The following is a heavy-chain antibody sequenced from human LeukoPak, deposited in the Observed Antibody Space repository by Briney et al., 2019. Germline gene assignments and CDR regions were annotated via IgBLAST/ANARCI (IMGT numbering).Heavy chain of an antibody. CDR1: GFTFSTYS. Sequence: GGSLRLSCAASGFTFSTYSMNWVRQAPGKGLEWVAYISSSSSTIYYADSVKGRFTISRDDAKNSLYLQMNSLRAEDTAVYYCARVHRFLEWFPYAFDIWGQGTMVTLSS. CDR2: ISSSSSTI. CDR3: ARVHRFLEWFPYAFDI. V-gene: IGHV3-48*01. D-gene: IGHD3-3*01. J-gene: IGHJ3*02.